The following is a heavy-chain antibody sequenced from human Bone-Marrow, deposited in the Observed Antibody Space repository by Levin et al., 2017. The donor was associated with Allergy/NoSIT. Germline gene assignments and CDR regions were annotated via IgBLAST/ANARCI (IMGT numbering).Heavy chain of an antibody. D-gene: IGHD4-17*01. V-gene: IGHV3-23*01. CDR1: GFTFSSYA. CDR2: ISGSGGST. CDR3: AKDAGNDYGDYVHDY. Sequence: GESLKISCAASGFTFSSYAMSWVRQAPGKGLEWVSAISGSGGSTYYADSVKGRFTISRDNSKNTLYLQMNSLRAEDTAVYYCAKDAGNDYGDYVHDYWGQGTLVTVSS. J-gene: IGHJ4*02.